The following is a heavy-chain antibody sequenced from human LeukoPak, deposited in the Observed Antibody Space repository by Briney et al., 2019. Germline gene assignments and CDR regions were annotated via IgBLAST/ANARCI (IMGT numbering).Heavy chain of an antibody. CDR2: VYYSGST. V-gene: IGHV4-59*01. Sequence: KPSETLSLTCTVSGASISSYYWGWIRQPPGKGLEWIGFVYYSGSTNYSPSLESRVTVSVDTSKNQFSLKLNSVTAADTAVYYCARIIYGGNSEYFYYAMDVWGQGTAVTVSS. D-gene: IGHD4-23*01. CDR1: GASISSYY. CDR3: ARIIYGGNSEYFYYAMDV. J-gene: IGHJ6*02.